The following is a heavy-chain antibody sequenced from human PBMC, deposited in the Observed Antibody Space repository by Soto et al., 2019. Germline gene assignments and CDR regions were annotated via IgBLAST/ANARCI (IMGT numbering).Heavy chain of an antibody. Sequence: VGSLRLSCAASGFIFENFGMSWVRQAPGKGLEWISSISGSGFKKYYADSVKGRFTISRDNSKSTVYLELKNLSAEDTAVYHCAKNQGVELVPLATVDWFDPWGQGSVVTVSS. J-gene: IGHJ5*02. CDR2: ISGSGFKK. D-gene: IGHD1-26*01. V-gene: IGHV3-23*01. CDR3: AKNQGVELVPLATVDWFDP. CDR1: GFIFENFG.